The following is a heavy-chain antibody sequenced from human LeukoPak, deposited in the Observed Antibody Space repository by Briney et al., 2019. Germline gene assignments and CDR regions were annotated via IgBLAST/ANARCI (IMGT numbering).Heavy chain of an antibody. Sequence: SETLSLTCAVSGYSISSGYYWGWIRQPPGKGLEWIGYIYYNVRTDYNPSLKSRLTISGDTSKNQFSLKLSSVSAADTAVYYCARYLPRAQEGWFDLWGQGTLVTVSS. CDR1: GYSISSGYY. V-gene: IGHV4-38-2*01. D-gene: IGHD1-26*01. CDR2: IYYNVRT. CDR3: ARYLPRAQEGWFDL. J-gene: IGHJ5*02.